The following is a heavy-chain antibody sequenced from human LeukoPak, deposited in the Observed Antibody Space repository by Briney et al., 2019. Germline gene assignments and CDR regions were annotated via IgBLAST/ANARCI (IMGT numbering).Heavy chain of an antibody. CDR1: GGSFSGYY. D-gene: IGHD3-10*01. CDR3: ARHGYYYGSGSYY. Sequence: SETLSLTCAVYGGSFSGYYWSWIRQPPGKGLEWIGEINYSGSTNYNPSLKSRVTISVDTSKNQFSLKLSSVTAADTAVYYCARHGYYYGSGSYYWGQGTLVTVSS. CDR2: INYSGST. J-gene: IGHJ4*02. V-gene: IGHV4-34*01.